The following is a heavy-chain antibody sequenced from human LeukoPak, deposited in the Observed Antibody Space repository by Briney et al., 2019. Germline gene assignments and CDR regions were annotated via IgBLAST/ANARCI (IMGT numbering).Heavy chain of an antibody. CDR3: AKDLGITMVRGVSGAFDI. CDR2: ISGSGGST. CDR1: GFNFGIYG. Sequence: PGGSLRLSCTASGFNFGIYGMHWVRQAPGKGLEWVSAISGSGGSTYYADSVKGRFTISRDNSKNTLYLQMNSLRAEDTAVYYCAKDLGITMVRGVSGAFDIWGQGTMVTVSS. V-gene: IGHV3-23*01. D-gene: IGHD3-10*01. J-gene: IGHJ3*02.